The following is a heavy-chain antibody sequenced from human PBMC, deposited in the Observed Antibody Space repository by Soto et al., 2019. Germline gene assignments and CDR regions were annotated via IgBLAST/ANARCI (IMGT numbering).Heavy chain of an antibody. V-gene: IGHV3-33*01. CDR1: GFPFSLYA. CDR3: ARSGDCTGTSCHRSGPFDS. CDR2: IWVDGSDK. J-gene: IGHJ4*02. D-gene: IGHD2-8*02. Sequence: GGSLRLSCAASGFPFSLYAIHLVRQSPGKGLEWVAAIWVDGSDKKYADSVKGRFTVSRDNSKNTLYLQMKSLRDEDTAVYFCARSGDCTGTSCHRSGPFDSWGTGTLVTVSS.